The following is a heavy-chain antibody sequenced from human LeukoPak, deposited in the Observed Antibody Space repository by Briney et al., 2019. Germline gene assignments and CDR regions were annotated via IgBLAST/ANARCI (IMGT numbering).Heavy chain of an antibody. CDR3: TRLRDDDYGDYEAFDI. J-gene: IGHJ3*02. V-gene: IGHV3-49*04. CDR2: IRSKAYGGTT. Sequence: GGSLRLSCAASGFTFSDYSMNWVRQAPGKGLEWVGFIRSKAYGGTTEYAASVKGRFTISRDDSKSIAYLQMNSLKTEDTAVYYCTRLRDDDYGDYEAFDIWGQGTMVTVSS. CDR1: GFTFSDYS. D-gene: IGHD4-17*01.